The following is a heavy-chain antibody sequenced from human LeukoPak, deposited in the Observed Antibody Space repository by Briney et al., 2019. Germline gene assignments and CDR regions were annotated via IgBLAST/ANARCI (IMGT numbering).Heavy chain of an antibody. Sequence: ASVKVSCKASGGTFSSYAISWVRQAPGQGLEWMGLINPGGDNTNYAQNFQGRVIMTRDTSASTVYMELSSLRSGDTAIYYCARIRDGYNDAYDIWGQGTVVTVPS. CDR2: INPGGDNT. J-gene: IGHJ3*02. CDR3: ARIRDGYNDAYDI. D-gene: IGHD5-24*01. V-gene: IGHV1-46*01. CDR1: GGTFSSYA.